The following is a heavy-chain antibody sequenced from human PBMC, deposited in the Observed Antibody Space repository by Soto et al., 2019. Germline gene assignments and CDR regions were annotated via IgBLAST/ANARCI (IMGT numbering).Heavy chain of an antibody. J-gene: IGHJ4*02. D-gene: IGHD4-17*01. CDR3: ARFSRGNYGDYALDFDY. V-gene: IGHV1-18*01. Sequence: QVQLVQSGAEVKKPGASVKVSCKASGYTFTSYGISWVRQAPGQGLEWMGWISAYNGNTNYAQKRQGRVSKTTDTSTSTDEMELRSLRSDDTGVYYCARFSRGNYGDYALDFDYWGQGTLVTVSS. CDR2: ISAYNGNT. CDR1: GYTFTSYG.